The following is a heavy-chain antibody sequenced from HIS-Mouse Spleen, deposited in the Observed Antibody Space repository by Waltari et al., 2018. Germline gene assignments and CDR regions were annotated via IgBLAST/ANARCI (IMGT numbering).Heavy chain of an antibody. J-gene: IGHJ6*02. CDR2: ISYDGSNK. V-gene: IGHV3-30*18. D-gene: IGHD6-13*01. CDR3: AKDNDIAAAGAFYYGMDV. Sequence: QVQLVESGGGVVQPGRSLRLSCAASGFTFSSYGMHWVRQAPGKGLEWVAVISYDGSNKYYADSVKGRFTISRDNSKNTLYLQMNSLRAEDTAVYYCAKDNDIAAAGAFYYGMDVWGQGTTVTVSS. CDR1: GFTFSSYG.